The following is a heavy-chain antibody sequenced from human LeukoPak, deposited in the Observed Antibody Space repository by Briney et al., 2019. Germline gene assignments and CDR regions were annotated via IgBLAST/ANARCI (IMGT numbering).Heavy chain of an antibody. D-gene: IGHD3-22*01. CDR1: GGSISSYY. CDR3: ARARYYDSRVGFDY. Sequence: SETLSLTCTVSGGSISSYYWGWIRQPPGKGLEWIGSIYYSGSTYYNPSLKSRVTISVDTSKNQFSLKLSSVTAADTAVYYCARARYYDSRVGFDYWGQGTLVTVSS. V-gene: IGHV4-39*07. CDR2: IYYSGST. J-gene: IGHJ4*02.